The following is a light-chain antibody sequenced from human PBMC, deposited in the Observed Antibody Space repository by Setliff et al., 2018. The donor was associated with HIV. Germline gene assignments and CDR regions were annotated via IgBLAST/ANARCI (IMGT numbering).Light chain of an antibody. CDR1: QSVSSN. CDR3: QQYNNRPPWT. J-gene: IGKJ1*01. CDR2: GAS. Sequence: EIVMTQSPATLSVSPGEGATLFCRASQSVSSNLAWYQQKHGQAPRLLIFGASTRATGISVRFSGRGSGTDFTLTISSLQSEDFAVYYCQQYNNRPPWTFGQGTKV. V-gene: IGKV3-15*01.